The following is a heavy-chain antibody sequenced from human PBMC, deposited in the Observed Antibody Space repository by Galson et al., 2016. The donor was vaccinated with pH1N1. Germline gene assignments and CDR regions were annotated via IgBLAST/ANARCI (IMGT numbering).Heavy chain of an antibody. V-gene: IGHV3-7*01. Sequence: SLRLSCAASGFTISTYWMTWVRQAPGKGLEWVANIKQDGSVKYYVDSVKGRFTISRDNAKNSLYLQMNSLRAEDTAVYYCARSIGNIGAHWGQGTLVTVSS. D-gene: IGHD5-12*01. CDR1: GFTISTYW. CDR2: IKQDGSVK. J-gene: IGHJ4*02. CDR3: ARSIGNIGAH.